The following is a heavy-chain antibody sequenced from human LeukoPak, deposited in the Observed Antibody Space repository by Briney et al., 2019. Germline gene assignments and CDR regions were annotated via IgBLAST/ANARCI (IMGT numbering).Heavy chain of an antibody. CDR3: ARGDYYYDSTDLGAFDI. J-gene: IGHJ3*02. V-gene: IGHV4-39*01. Sequence: SETLSLTCTVSGGSISSSSYYWGWIRQSPGKGLEWIGSIYYSGNTYYNPSLKSRVTISVDTSKNQFSQKLSSVTAADTAVYYCARGDYYYDSTDLGAFDIWGQRTMATVSS. D-gene: IGHD3-22*01. CDR1: GGSISSSSYY. CDR2: IYYSGNT.